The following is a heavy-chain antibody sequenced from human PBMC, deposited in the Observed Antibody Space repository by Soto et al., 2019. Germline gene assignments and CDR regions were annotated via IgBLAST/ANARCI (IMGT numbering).Heavy chain of an antibody. CDR2: IWYDGSNQ. V-gene: IGHV3-33*01. D-gene: IGHD2-15*01. Sequence: QVQLVESGGGVVQPGRSLRLSCAASGFTFSSYGMHWVRQAPGKGLEWVAVIWYDGSNQYYADSVKGRFTSSRDNSKNARYLEMNSLRAEDTAVYDCAREDNRGGAVGGMDVWGQGTTVTVSS. CDR3: AREDNRGGAVGGMDV. J-gene: IGHJ6*02. CDR1: GFTFSSYG.